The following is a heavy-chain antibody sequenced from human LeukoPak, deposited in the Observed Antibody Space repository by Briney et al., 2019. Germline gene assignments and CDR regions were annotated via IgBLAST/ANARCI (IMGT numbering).Heavy chain of an antibody. CDR2: IYYSGST. CDR1: GGSISSSSYY. Sequence: SETLSLTCTVSGGSISSSSYYWGWIRQPPGKGLEWIGSIYYSGSTYYNPSLKSRVTISVDTSKNQFSLNLSSVTAADTAVYYCARQGPRGATTFFDYWGQGTLVTVSS. D-gene: IGHD1-26*01. CDR3: ARQGPRGATTFFDY. J-gene: IGHJ4*02. V-gene: IGHV4-39*01.